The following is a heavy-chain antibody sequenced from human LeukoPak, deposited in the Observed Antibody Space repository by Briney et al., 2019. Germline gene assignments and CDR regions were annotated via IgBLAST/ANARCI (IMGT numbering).Heavy chain of an antibody. CDR1: GFTFSSYN. V-gene: IGHV3-15*01. Sequence: GGSLRLSCAASGFTFSSYNMNWVRQAPGKGLEWVGRIKSKTDGGTTDYAAPVKGRFTISRDDSKNTLYLQMNSLKTEDTAVYYCTTGLWFGELLDYWGQGTLVTVSS. CDR2: IKSKTDGGTT. J-gene: IGHJ4*02. CDR3: TTGLWFGELLDY. D-gene: IGHD3-10*01.